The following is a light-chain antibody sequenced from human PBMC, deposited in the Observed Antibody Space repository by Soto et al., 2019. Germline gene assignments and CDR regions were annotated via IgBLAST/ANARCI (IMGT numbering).Light chain of an antibody. V-gene: IGKV1-39*01. Sequence: DIQMTQSPSSLSSSVGYRVTITCRASQTISTYLNWYQQKPGKAPRLLIYDASSLLSGVPSRFSGSGSGTDFTLTIASLQPEDFSTYYCQQSDSTPYTFGQGTKVDI. CDR2: DAS. CDR1: QTISTY. J-gene: IGKJ2*01. CDR3: QQSDSTPYT.